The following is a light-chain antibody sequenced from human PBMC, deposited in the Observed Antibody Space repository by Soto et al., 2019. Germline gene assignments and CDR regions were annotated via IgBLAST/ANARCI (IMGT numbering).Light chain of an antibody. CDR1: QSVRRY. CDR3: QQRNNWPPIT. J-gene: IGKJ5*01. V-gene: IGKV3-11*01. CDR2: DAS. Sequence: EIVLTQSPATLSLSPGERDTLTCRASQSVRRYLAWYQQKPGQAPRLLIYDASTRATGIPARFSGSGSETDFTLTITSLEPEDFAVYYCQQRNNWPPITFGQGTRLEIK.